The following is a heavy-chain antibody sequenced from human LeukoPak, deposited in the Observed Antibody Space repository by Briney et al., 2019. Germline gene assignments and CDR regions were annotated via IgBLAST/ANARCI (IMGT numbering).Heavy chain of an antibody. V-gene: IGHV4-34*01. Sequence: SETLSLTCAVYGGSFSGYYWSWIRQPPGKGLEWIGEINHSGSTNYNPSLKSRVTISVDTSKSQFSLKLSSVTAADTALYYCARDPAMVRGVAYWGQGTLVTVSS. CDR3: ARDPAMVRGVAY. J-gene: IGHJ4*02. D-gene: IGHD3-10*01. CDR2: INHSGST. CDR1: GGSFSGYY.